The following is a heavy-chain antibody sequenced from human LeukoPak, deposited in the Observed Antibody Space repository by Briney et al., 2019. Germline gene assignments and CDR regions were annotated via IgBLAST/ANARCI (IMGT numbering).Heavy chain of an antibody. Sequence: GGSLRLSCAASGFTVSTNCMTWVRQAPGKGLEWVSTIYSGGTTYYADSVMGRFTISRHNSRNTLYLQMNSLRAEDTAVYYCARVDTIMAYYFDLWGQGTLVTVSS. V-gene: IGHV3-53*04. CDR2: IYSGGTT. CDR3: ARVDTIMAYYFDL. J-gene: IGHJ4*02. D-gene: IGHD5-24*01. CDR1: GFTVSTNC.